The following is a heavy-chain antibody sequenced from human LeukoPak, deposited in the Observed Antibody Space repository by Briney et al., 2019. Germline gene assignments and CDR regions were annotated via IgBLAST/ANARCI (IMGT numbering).Heavy chain of an antibody. CDR2: ISYDGSKK. J-gene: IGHJ6*02. D-gene: IGHD3-10*01. CDR3: AKDFGQTYYYGMDV. V-gene: IGHV3-30*18. CDR1: GFTFSNYG. Sequence: GGSLRLSCAASGFTFSNYGIHWVRQAPGKGLEWVAVISYDGSKKYYADSVKGRFTISRDNSKNTLYLQMNSLRPEDTAVYYCAKDFGQTYYYGMDVWGQGTTVTVSS.